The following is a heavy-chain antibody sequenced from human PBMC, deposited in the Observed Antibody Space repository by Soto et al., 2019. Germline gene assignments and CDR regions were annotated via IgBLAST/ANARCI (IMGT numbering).Heavy chain of an antibody. J-gene: IGHJ5*02. V-gene: IGHV3-33*01. CDR3: ARDVVTAVVGSVNWFDP. Sequence: QVQLVESGGGVVQSGRSLTLSCAASGFSLRTYGMQWLRRAPGKGLEWVAFIWYDGTKKFYANSVKGRSTISKDNSNNILYLQMSGLRAEDTAVYYCARDVVTAVVGSVNWFDPWGQGTLVTVSS. CDR2: IWYDGTKK. D-gene: IGHD6-19*01. CDR1: GFSLRTYG.